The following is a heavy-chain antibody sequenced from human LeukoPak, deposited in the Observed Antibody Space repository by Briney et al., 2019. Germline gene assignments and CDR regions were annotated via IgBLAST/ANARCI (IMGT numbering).Heavy chain of an antibody. Sequence: SVKVSCKASGGTFSSYAISWVRQAPGQGLEWMGGIIPIFGTANYAQKFQGRVTITADKSTSTAYMELSGLRSEDTAVYYCARGYCSGGSCPWFDPWGQGTLVTVSS. CDR2: IIPIFGTA. D-gene: IGHD2-15*01. J-gene: IGHJ5*02. V-gene: IGHV1-69*06. CDR3: ARGYCSGGSCPWFDP. CDR1: GGTFSSYA.